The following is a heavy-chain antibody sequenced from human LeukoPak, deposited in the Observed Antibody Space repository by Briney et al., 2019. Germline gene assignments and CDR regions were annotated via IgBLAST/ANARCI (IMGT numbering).Heavy chain of an antibody. CDR2: ISGSGGST. CDR1: GFTFSSYA. V-gene: IGHV3-23*01. CDR3: TRGSLSGSSRDY. J-gene: IGHJ4*02. D-gene: IGHD1-26*01. Sequence: PGGSLRLSCAASGFTFSSYAMSWVRQAPGKGLEWVSAISGSGGSTYYADSVKGRFTISRDNSKNTLYLQMNSLRAEDTAVYYCTRGSLSGSSRDYWGQGTLVTVS.